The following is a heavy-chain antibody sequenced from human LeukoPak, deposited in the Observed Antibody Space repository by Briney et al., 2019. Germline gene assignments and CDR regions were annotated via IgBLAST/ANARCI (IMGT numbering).Heavy chain of an antibody. Sequence: GESLKISCKGSGYSFTNYLIGWVRQMPGKGLEWMGIIYPGDSDTRYSPSFQSQVTISADKSISTAYLQWSSLKASDTAMYYCTRLSSGPAEYFQHWGQGTLVTVSS. CDR2: IYPGDSDT. CDR3: TRLSSGPAEYFQH. CDR1: GYSFTNYL. V-gene: IGHV5-51*01. J-gene: IGHJ1*01.